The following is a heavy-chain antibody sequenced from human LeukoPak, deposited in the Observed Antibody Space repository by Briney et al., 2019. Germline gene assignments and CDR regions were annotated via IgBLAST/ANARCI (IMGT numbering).Heavy chain of an antibody. D-gene: IGHD3/OR15-3a*01. CDR1: GVNFRSVD. CDR2: ISPDSNYI. Sequence: SLRNSSANTGVNFRSVDMSGVRKAKGKGPEWVSSISPDSNYIPYADSVRGRFTISRDNAKSSLYLQMNSLRVEDSAVYYCANFQTSSYTKEYEYWGQGTPVTVSS. V-gene: IGHV3-21*01. CDR3: ANFQTSSYTKEYEY. J-gene: IGHJ4*02.